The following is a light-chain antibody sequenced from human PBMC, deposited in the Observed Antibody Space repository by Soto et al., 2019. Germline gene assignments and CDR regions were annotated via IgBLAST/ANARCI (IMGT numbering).Light chain of an antibody. CDR3: QQSSDWPST. CDR2: GVS. Sequence: EVVMTQSPATLSVSPGERATLPCRASHSVRNNLAWYQQKPGQAPRLLIHGVSTRATGVPARFSGSGSGTEFTLTINSLQSEDLAVYYCQQSSDWPSTFGQGTNVDI. J-gene: IGKJ1*01. CDR1: HSVRNN. V-gene: IGKV3-15*01.